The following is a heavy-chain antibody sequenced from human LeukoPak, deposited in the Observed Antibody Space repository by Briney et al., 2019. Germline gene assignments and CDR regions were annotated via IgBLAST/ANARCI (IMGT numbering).Heavy chain of an antibody. J-gene: IGHJ6*03. D-gene: IGHD6-13*01. CDR1: GGSISSSSYY. CDR2: IYYSGST. CDR3: ARGSSWSDYYYYYYMDV. V-gene: IGHV4-39*07. Sequence: PSETLSLTCTVSGGSISSSSYYWGWIRQPPGKGLEWIGSIYYSGSTYYNPSLKSRVTISVDTSKNQFSLKLSSVTAADTAVYYCARGSSWSDYYYYYYMDVWGKGTTVTVSS.